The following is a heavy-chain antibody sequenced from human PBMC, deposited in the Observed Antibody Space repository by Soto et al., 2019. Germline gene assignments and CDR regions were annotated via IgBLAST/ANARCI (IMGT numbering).Heavy chain of an antibody. D-gene: IGHD2-2*01. J-gene: IGHJ5*02. V-gene: IGHV3-73*01. CDR3: TRRLFFCSSTRCSRNWFYP. CDR1: GFTFSGSA. CDR2: IRSKANSYAT. Sequence: PGGSLILSCAASGFTFSGSAMHWVRQASGKGLEWVGRIRSKANSYATAYAASVKGRFTISRDDSKNTAYLQMNSLKTEDTAVYYCTRRLFFCSSTRCSRNWFYPWGQGTLVTVSS.